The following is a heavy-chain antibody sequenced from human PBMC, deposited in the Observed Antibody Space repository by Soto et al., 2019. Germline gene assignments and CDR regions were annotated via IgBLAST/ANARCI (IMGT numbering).Heavy chain of an antibody. V-gene: IGHV4-61*01. Sequence: QVQLQESGPGLVKPSETLSLTCTVSGGSVSSGSYYWSWIRQPPGKGLEWIGYIHYSGSTKYNPSLKSRVTMSVDTSNNQFSLKLSSVTAADTAVYYCARERGQLNFDYWGQGTLVTVSS. J-gene: IGHJ4*02. CDR3: ARERGQLNFDY. CDR2: IHYSGST. CDR1: GGSVSSGSYY. D-gene: IGHD3-10*01.